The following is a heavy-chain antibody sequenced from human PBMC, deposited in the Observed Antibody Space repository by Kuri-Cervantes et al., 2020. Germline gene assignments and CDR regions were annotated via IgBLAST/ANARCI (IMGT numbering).Heavy chain of an antibody. CDR3: AKDMLQGPPGWSSGWDFSAFDI. Sequence: GGSLRLSCAASGFTFSNAWMSWVRQAPGKGLVWVSRIKSDGSNTNYADSVKGRFTISRDNAKNSLYLQMNSLRAEDTALYYCAKDMLQGPPGWSSGWDFSAFDIWGQGTMVTVSS. CDR2: IKSDGSNT. D-gene: IGHD6-19*01. V-gene: IGHV3-74*01. J-gene: IGHJ3*02. CDR1: GFTFSNAW.